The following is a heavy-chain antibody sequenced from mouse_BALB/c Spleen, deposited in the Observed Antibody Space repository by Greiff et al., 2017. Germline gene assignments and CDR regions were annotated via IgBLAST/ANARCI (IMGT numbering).Heavy chain of an antibody. CDR2: IWSGGST. CDR1: GFSLTSYG. J-gene: IGHJ4*01. V-gene: IGHV2-4-1*01. D-gene: IGHD1-2*01. Sequence: VQLQQSGPGLVQPSQSLSITCTVSGFSLTSYGVHWVRQSPGKGLEWLGVIWSGGSTDYNAAFISRLSISKDNSKSQVFFKMNSLQADDTAIYYCARKINGYDYAMDYWGQGTSVTVSS. CDR3: ARKINGYDYAMDY.